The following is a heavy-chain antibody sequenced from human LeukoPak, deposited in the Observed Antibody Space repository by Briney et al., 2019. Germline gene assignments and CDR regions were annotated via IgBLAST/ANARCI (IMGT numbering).Heavy chain of an antibody. Sequence: GGSLRLSCAASGFTFSSYWMHWVRQAPGKGLVWVSRINGDGSSTIYADSVKGRFTISRDNAKNTLFLQMNSLRAADTAVYYCARWWLRSGDYWGQGTLVTVSS. V-gene: IGHV3-74*01. J-gene: IGHJ4*02. CDR3: ARWWLRSGDY. CDR1: GFTFSSYW. CDR2: INGDGSST. D-gene: IGHD5-12*01.